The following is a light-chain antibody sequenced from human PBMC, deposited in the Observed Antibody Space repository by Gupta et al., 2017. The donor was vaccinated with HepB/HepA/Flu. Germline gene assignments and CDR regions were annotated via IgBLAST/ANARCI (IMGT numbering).Light chain of an antibody. V-gene: IGLV2-8*01. J-gene: IGLJ3*02. CDR1: SSDIGAYNY. CDR2: EGS. CDR3: TANNNYKM. Sequence: QSALTQPPSASGSLGQSVTISCTVTSSDIGAYNYVPWYQQHPGKDPKLLIDEGSARPSGVPDRFSGSTSGNTASLTVAGRQEEDEDDYYCTANNNYKMFGGGTKLTVL.